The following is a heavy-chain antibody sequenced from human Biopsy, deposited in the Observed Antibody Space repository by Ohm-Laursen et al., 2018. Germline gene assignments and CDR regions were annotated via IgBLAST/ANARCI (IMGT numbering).Heavy chain of an antibody. CDR2: INHSGRT. Sequence: SETLSLTCVVYGESFNGYYWSWIRQTPGKGLEWIGEINHSGRTNYNPSLKSRVTISVDTSKKQFSLKVRSVTAADTAVYYCVRGVDYYDPYHYYALDVWGQGTTVTVSS. CDR3: VRGVDYYDPYHYYALDV. D-gene: IGHD3-22*01. CDR1: GESFNGYY. J-gene: IGHJ6*02. V-gene: IGHV4-34*01.